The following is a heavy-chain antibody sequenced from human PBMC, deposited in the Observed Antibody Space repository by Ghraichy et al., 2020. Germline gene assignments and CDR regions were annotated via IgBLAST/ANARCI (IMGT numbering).Heavy chain of an antibody. D-gene: IGHD1-7*01. CDR1: AFTFSSYS. CDR2: ISSSSTYI. J-gene: IGHJ6*02. CDR3: ARITGTSSGYGMDV. Sequence: GGSLRLSCAASAFTFSSYSMNWVRQAPGKGLEWVSAISSSSTYIYYADSVKGRFTISRDNAKNSLYLQMDSLRAEDTAVYYCARITGTSSGYGMDVWGQGPTVTVSS. V-gene: IGHV3-21*01.